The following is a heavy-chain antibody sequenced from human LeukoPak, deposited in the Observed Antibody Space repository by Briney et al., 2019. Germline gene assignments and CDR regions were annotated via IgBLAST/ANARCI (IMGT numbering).Heavy chain of an antibody. J-gene: IGHJ4*02. CDR1: GYTFTSFG. V-gene: IGHV1-18*01. D-gene: IGHD3-22*01. Sequence: GASVRVSCKASGYTFTSFGISWVRQAPGQGLEWMGWISAYNGNTNYTQKLQGRVTMTTDTSTSTAYMELRSLRSDDTAVYYCARGGGVDYYDSSGYWGRRAFMYYFDYWGQGTLVTVSS. CDR2: ISAYNGNT. CDR3: ARGGGVDYYDSSGYWGRRAFMYYFDY.